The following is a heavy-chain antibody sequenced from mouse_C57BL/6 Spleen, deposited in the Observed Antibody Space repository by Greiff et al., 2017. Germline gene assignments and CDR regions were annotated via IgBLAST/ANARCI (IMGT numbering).Heavy chain of an antibody. D-gene: IGHD2-4*01. V-gene: IGHV1-76*01. CDR3: AKVHYDCDVNYAMGY. CDR2: IYPGSGNT. Sequence: VQLQQSGAELVRPGASVKLSCKASGYTFTDYYINWVKQRPGQGLEWIARIYPGSGNTYYNEKFKGKATLTAEKSSSTAYMQLSSLTSEDSAVYFCAKVHYDCDVNYAMGYWGQGTSVTVSS. J-gene: IGHJ4*01. CDR1: GYTFTDYY.